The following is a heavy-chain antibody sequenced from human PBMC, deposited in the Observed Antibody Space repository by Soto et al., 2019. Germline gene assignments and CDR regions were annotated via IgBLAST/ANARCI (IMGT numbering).Heavy chain of an antibody. J-gene: IGHJ6*02. CDR2: IRSKANSYAT. CDR3: AKVDTAMVDYYYGMDV. D-gene: IGHD5-18*01. Sequence: GGSLRLSCAASGFTFSGSAMHWVRQASGKGLEWVGRIRSKANSYATAYAASVKGRFTISRDDSKNTAYLQMNSLKTEDTAVYYCAKVDTAMVDYYYGMDVWGQGTTVTVSS. CDR1: GFTFSGSA. V-gene: IGHV3-73*01.